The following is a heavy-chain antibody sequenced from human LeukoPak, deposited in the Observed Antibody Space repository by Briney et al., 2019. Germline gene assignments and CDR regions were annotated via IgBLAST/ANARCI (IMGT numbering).Heavy chain of an antibody. CDR3: AAEGVVIPFDY. CDR2: ISAYNGNT. Sequence: ASVKVSCKASGYTFTSYGISWVRQAPGQGLEWMGWISAYNGNTNYAQKLQGRVTITRDMSTSTAYMELSSLRSEDTAVYYCAAEGVVIPFDYWGQGTLVTVSS. D-gene: IGHD3-3*01. J-gene: IGHJ4*02. CDR1: GYTFTSYG. V-gene: IGHV1-18*01.